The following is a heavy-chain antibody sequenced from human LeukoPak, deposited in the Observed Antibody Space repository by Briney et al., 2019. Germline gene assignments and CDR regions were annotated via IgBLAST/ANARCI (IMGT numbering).Heavy chain of an antibody. D-gene: IGHD1-26*01. CDR1: GFTFSSYA. CDR2: ISGSGGNT. J-gene: IGHJ6*03. Sequence: PGGSVRLSCAASGFTFSSYAMSWVRQAPGKGRGWVSFISGSGGNTYYADSVKGRFTLSRDNSKNTLYLQMNSLRAEDTAVYYCARAAKWELLYYYMDVWGKGTTVTISS. V-gene: IGHV3-23*01. CDR3: ARAAKWELLYYYMDV.